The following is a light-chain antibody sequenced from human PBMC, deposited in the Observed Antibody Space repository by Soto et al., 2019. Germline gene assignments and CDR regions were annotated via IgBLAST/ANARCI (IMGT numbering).Light chain of an antibody. CDR2: KDN. CDR1: ALPKQY. V-gene: IGLV3-25*02. J-gene: IGLJ1*01. CDR3: QSSDSSGRYPYV. Sequence: ELTQPPSVSVSPGQTARITCSGDALPKQYAYWYQQKPGQAPVVVIYKDNGRPSGIPERFSGSSSGTTVTLTISGVQAEDEAYYYCQSSDSSGRYPYVFGTGTKLTVL.